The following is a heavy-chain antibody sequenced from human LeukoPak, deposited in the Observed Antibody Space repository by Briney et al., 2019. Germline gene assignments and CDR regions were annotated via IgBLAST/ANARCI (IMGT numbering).Heavy chain of an antibody. Sequence: PGGSLRLSCAASGFTFSSYSMNWVSQAPGKGLEWVSYISSSSSTIYYGDSVKGRFTISRDNARNPLYLQMNSLRDEDTALYYCTRGEGSSGWYPSYWGQGTLVTVSS. CDR3: TRGEGSSGWYPSY. CDR1: GFTFSSYS. D-gene: IGHD6-19*01. V-gene: IGHV3-48*02. CDR2: ISSSSSTI. J-gene: IGHJ4*02.